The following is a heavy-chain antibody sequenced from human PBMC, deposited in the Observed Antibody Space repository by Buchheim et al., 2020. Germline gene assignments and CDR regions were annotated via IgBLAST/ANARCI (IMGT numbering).Heavy chain of an antibody. V-gene: IGHV4-59*01. CDR1: GDSLRGYY. CDR3: ARGGQTAAAVDNWFDP. D-gene: IGHD1-14*01. CDR2: ISYGGTT. J-gene: IGHJ5*02. Sequence: QVLLQESGPGLLKPSETLSLTCTVSGDSLRGYYWNWIRQPPGKGLEWIGYISYGGTTQYNPTLKSRVSITLDTSKAQFYLKMNTVTAADTAKYFCARGGQTAAAVDNWFDPWGQG.